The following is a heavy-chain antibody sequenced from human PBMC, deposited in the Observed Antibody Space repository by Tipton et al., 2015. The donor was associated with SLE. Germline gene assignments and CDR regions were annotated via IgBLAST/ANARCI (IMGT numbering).Heavy chain of an antibody. CDR1: GYTFTSFF. D-gene: IGHD3-3*02. Sequence: QVQLVQSGAEVKTPGASVKVSCKASGYTFTSFFIFWVRQAPGQGLEWMGWINPNNGDTLYSQDFQGRVTLTRDTSITTAYMELNSLISDDTAVYYRARDGVPGHPFLDYWGQGTLVTVSS. V-gene: IGHV1-2*02. J-gene: IGHJ4*02. CDR2: INPNNGDT. CDR3: ARDGVPGHPFLDY.